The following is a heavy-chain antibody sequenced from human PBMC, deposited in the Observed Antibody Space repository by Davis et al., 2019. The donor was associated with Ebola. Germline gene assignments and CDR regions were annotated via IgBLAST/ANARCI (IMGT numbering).Heavy chain of an antibody. Sequence: ASVKVSCKASGYTFTSYAMNWVRQAPGQGLEWMGRINPNSGGTNYAQKFQGRVTMTRDTSISTAYMELSRLRSDDTAVYYCATLWFGELLGMDVWGKGTTVTVSS. CDR3: ATLWFGELLGMDV. V-gene: IGHV1-2*06. CDR1: GYTFTSYA. D-gene: IGHD3-10*01. J-gene: IGHJ6*04. CDR2: INPNSGGT.